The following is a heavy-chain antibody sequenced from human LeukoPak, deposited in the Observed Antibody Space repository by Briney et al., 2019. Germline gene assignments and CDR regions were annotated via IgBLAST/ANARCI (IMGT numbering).Heavy chain of an antibody. V-gene: IGHV1-2*02. J-gene: IGHJ4*02. CDR3: ARDPGYYDNSGYFGY. D-gene: IGHD3-22*01. CDR2: INPNSGGT. Sequence: ASVKVSCKASGYTFTGYYMHWVRQAPGQGLEWMGWINPNSGGTNYAQKFQGRVTMTRDTSISTAYMELSRLRSDDTAVYYCARDPGYYDNSGYFGYWGQGTLVTVSS. CDR1: GYTFTGYY.